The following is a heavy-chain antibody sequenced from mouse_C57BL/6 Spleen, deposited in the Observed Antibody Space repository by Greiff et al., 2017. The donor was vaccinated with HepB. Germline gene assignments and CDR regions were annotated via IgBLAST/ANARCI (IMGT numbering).Heavy chain of an antibody. D-gene: IGHD1-1*01. CDR1: GYTFTSYW. Sequence: VQLQQPGAELVKPGASVKMSCKASGYTFTSYWITWVKQRPGQGLEWIGDIYPGSGSTNYNEKFKSKATLTVDTSSSTAYMQISSLTSEDSAVYYCARCRYYYGSHWYFDVWGTGTTVTVSS. CDR3: ARCRYYYGSHWYFDV. CDR2: IYPGSGST. V-gene: IGHV1-55*01. J-gene: IGHJ1*03.